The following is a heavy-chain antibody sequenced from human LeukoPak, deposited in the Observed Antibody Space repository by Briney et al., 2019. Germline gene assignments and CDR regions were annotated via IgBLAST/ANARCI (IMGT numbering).Heavy chain of an antibody. CDR3: ARASTTVTTGAPYYYYYMDV. V-gene: IGHV4-59*11. Sequence: SETLSLTCTVSGRSISSHYWSWIRQPPGKGLEWIGYIYYSGSTNYNPSLKSRVTISVDTSKNQFSLKLSSVTAADTAVYYCARASTTVTTGAPYYYYYMDVGGKGTTVTVFS. J-gene: IGHJ6*03. D-gene: IGHD4-11*01. CDR2: IYYSGST. CDR1: GRSISSHY.